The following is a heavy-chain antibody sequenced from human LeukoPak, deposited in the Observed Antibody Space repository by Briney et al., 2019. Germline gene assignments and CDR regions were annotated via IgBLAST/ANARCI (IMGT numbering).Heavy chain of an antibody. CDR3: AKDWIQFNRVFDCFDS. V-gene: IGHV3-23*01. Sequence: GGSLRLSCATSGFPFETNAMSWVRQTPGKGLEWVATIGNTETFYADSVTGRFTISRDNSKNTVNLQMNRLRVEDTAIYYCAKDWIQFNRVFDCFDSWGQGTLVTVSS. D-gene: IGHD5-18*01. CDR2: IGNTET. CDR1: GFPFETNA. J-gene: IGHJ4*02.